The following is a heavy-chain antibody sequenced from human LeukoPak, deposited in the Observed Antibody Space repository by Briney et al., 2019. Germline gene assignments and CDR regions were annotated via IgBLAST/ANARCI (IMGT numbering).Heavy chain of an antibody. Sequence: KPSETLSLTCAVYGGSFSGYYWSWIRQPPGKGLEWIGEINHSGSTNYNPSLKSRVTISVDTSKNQFSLKLSSVTAADTAVYYCARGGGRGVLRFLEWLHDNWFDPWGQGTLVTVSS. CDR2: INHSGST. CDR1: GGSFSGYY. D-gene: IGHD3-3*01. CDR3: ARGGGRGVLRFLEWLHDNWFDP. J-gene: IGHJ5*02. V-gene: IGHV4-34*01.